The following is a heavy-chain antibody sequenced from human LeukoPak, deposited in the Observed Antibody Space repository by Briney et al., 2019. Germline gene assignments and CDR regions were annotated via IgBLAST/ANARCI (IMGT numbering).Heavy chain of an antibody. J-gene: IGHJ4*02. Sequence: GGSLRLSCAASGFTFSSYSMNWVRQAPGKGLEWVSSISSSSSYIYYADSVKGRFTISRDNAKNSLYLQMNSLRAEDTAVYYCASLVDTTMVFDYWGQGTLVTVSS. CDR1: GFTFSSYS. V-gene: IGHV3-21*04. CDR2: ISSSSSYI. D-gene: IGHD5-18*01. CDR3: ASLVDTTMVFDY.